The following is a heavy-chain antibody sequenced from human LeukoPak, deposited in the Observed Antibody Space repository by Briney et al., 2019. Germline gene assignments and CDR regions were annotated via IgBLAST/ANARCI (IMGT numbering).Heavy chain of an antibody. D-gene: IGHD6-19*01. V-gene: IGHV1-8*01. CDR3: ARSIAVAGTDKRGFDY. CDR1: GYTFTSYD. Sequence: ASVKVSCKASGYTFTSYDINWVRQATGQGLEWMGWMNPNSGNTGYAQKFQGRVTMTRNTSISTAYMELSSLRSEDTAVYYCARSIAVAGTDKRGFDYWGQGTLVTVSS. CDR2: MNPNSGNT. J-gene: IGHJ4*02.